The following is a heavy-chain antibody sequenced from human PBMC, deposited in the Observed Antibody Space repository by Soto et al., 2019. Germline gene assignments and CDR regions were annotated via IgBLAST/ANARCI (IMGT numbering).Heavy chain of an antibody. V-gene: IGHV3-33*01. J-gene: IGHJ3*02. D-gene: IGHD1-7*01. CDR2: VWYDGSKE. CDR1: GFSFSTYG. CDR3: ARTDWNYGTGVFDI. Sequence: PGESLKISCAASGFSFSTYGRYWVRQAPAGGLEWVALVWYDGSKEYYADSVKGRFTISRDNSKNTLYLQMNSLRAEDTAVYFCARTDWNYGTGVFDIWGQGTMVTVSS.